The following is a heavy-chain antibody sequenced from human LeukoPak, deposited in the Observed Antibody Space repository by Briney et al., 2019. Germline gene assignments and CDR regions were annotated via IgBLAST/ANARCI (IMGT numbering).Heavy chain of an antibody. Sequence: SETLSLTCTVSGGSIGSGDYYWSWIRQPPGKGLGWIGYIYYSGSTYYNPSLKSRVTISVDTSKNQFSLKLSSVTAADTAVYYCARLFNRMTTVTFDYWGQGTLVTVSS. V-gene: IGHV4-30-4*01. J-gene: IGHJ4*02. D-gene: IGHD4-17*01. CDR3: ARLFNRMTTVTFDY. CDR1: GGSIGSGDYY. CDR2: IYYSGST.